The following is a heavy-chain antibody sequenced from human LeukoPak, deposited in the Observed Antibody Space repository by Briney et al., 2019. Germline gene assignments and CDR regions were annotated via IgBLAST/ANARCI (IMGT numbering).Heavy chain of an antibody. V-gene: IGHV3-7*01. CDR2: IKQDGGEK. D-gene: IGHD5-18*01. CDR1: GFTFSNYW. Sequence: NPGGSLRLSCAASGFTFSNYWMSWVRQAPGKGLEWVANIKQDGGEKYYVDSVKGRFTISRDNAKHSLYLQMNSLRAEDTAVYFCARVRGIQLRLRHFDYWGQGTLVTVSS. J-gene: IGHJ4*02. CDR3: ARVRGIQLRLRHFDY.